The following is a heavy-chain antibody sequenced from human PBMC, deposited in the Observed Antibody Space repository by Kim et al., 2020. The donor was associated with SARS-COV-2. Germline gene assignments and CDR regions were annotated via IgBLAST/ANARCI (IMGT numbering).Heavy chain of an antibody. Sequence: GGSLRLSCAASGFSFSNSWMSWVRQAPGKGLEWVANLKKDGSDKYYADSVRGRFTISRDNAKNSLYLQMNSLRAEDTAVYYCARDLSISHPASLVKAPTPLDYWGQGTLVTVSS. CDR3: ARDLSISHPASLVKAPTPLDY. CDR2: LKKDGSDK. J-gene: IGHJ4*02. CDR1: GFSFSNSW. V-gene: IGHV3-7*01.